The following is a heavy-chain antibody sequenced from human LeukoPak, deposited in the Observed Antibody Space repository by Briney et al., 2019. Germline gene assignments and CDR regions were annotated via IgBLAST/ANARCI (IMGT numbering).Heavy chain of an antibody. CDR2: VHLNGAT. CDR1: GCSITTTNW. V-gene: IGHV4-4*02. CDR3: TGESGAFAPFGF. D-gene: IGHD1-26*01. J-gene: IGHJ4*02. Sequence: PSGTLSLTCAVSGCSITTTNWWSWARQPPGKGLEWIGEVHLNGATNYNPYLESRFSMSIDKSNNHLALEVTSFTAADTASYYCTGESGAFAPFGFWGQGTLVTVSS.